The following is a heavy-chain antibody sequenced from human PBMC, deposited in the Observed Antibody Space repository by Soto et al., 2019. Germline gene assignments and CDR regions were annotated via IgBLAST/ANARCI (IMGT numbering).Heavy chain of an antibody. Sequence: QVQLVQSGAEVKKPGASVRVSCKASGYTFTSYDIYWVRQATGQGLEWMGWMNPFSGNALYTQKFQDRVTMTREPSIITAYMEMSALRSEDTAVYYCTRGEGNHWGQGTLVTV. J-gene: IGHJ4*02. CDR3: TRGEGNH. CDR1: GYTFTSYD. V-gene: IGHV1-8*01. CDR2: MNPFSGNA.